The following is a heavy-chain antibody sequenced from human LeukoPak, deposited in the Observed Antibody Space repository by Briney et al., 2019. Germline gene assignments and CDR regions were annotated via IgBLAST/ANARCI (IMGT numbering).Heavy chain of an antibody. CDR2: ISSSGSTI. D-gene: IGHD6-13*01. CDR1: GFTFSSYE. CDR3: AKQMMERQQYYYMDV. V-gene: IGHV3-48*03. Sequence: GGSLRLSCAASGFTFSSYEMNWVRQAPGKGLEWVSYISSSGSTIYYADSVKGRFTISRENSKNTLYLQMNSLRGEDTAVYYCAKQMMERQQYYYMDVWGKGTSVTVSS. J-gene: IGHJ6*03.